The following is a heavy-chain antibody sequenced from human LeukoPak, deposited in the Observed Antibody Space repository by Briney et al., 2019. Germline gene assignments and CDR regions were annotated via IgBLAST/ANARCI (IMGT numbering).Heavy chain of an antibody. CDR2: XXPXXXXA. CDR1: GGTFSSXX. D-gene: IGHD5-12*01. J-gene: IGHJ5*02. Sequence: SVKVSCKASGGTFSSXXISWVRQAPGQGXXXXXXXXPXXXXAXXXXXXXXXXXXTAXXSTSTAYMEXSSLRSEDTAVYYCAXALYSGYPNWFDPWGQGTLVTVSS. CDR3: AXALYSGYPNWFDP. V-gene: IGHV1-69*10.